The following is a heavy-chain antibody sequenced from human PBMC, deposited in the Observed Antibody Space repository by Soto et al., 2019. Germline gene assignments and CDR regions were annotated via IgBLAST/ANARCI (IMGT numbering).Heavy chain of an antibody. D-gene: IGHD3-10*01. CDR1: GFTFSHYA. CDR3: AKKFHYGSGAYLYYFDS. Sequence: EVQLLESGGGLVQPGGSLRLSCAASGFTFSHYAMSWVRQAPGKGLEWVSTISGSDGSTYYADSVKGRFTISRDNSKNTLYLQMNSLRAEDTAVYYCAKKFHYGSGAYLYYFDSWGQGTLVTVSS. CDR2: ISGSDGST. V-gene: IGHV3-23*01. J-gene: IGHJ4*02.